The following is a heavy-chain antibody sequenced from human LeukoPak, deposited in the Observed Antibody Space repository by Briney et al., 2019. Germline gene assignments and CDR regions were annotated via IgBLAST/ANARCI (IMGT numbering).Heavy chain of an antibody. CDR2: ISYDGSNK. CDR1: GFTFSSYA. D-gene: IGHD3-22*01. V-gene: IGHV3-30-3*01. Sequence: PGGSLRLSCAASGFTFSSYAMHWVRQAPGKGLEWVAVISYDGSNKYYADSVKGRFTISRDNSKNTLYLQMNSLRAEDTAVYYCARDRSSGYYPYYFDYWGQGTLVTVSS. J-gene: IGHJ4*02. CDR3: ARDRSSGYYPYYFDY.